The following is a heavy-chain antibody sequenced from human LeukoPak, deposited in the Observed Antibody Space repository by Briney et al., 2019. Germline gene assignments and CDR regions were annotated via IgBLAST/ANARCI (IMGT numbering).Heavy chain of an antibody. Sequence: GRSLRLSCAASGFTFSSYAMHWVRQAPGKGLEWVAVISYDGSNKYYADSVKGRFTISRDNSKNTLYLQMNSLRAEDTAVYYCAREPIVVPGDKVPYFDYWGQGTLVTVSS. CDR2: ISYDGSNK. CDR1: GFTFSSYA. V-gene: IGHV3-30-3*01. CDR3: AREPIVVPGDKVPYFDY. D-gene: IGHD2-2*01. J-gene: IGHJ4*02.